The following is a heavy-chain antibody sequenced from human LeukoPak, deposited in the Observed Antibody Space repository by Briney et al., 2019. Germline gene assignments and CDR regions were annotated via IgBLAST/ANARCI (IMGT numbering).Heavy chain of an antibody. CDR2: IRYDGNNK. CDR3: AKGFGGYYYYMDV. Sequence: PGGSLRLSCAASGFIFSTYGMYWVRQARGKGLEWVAFIRYDGNNKYYGDFVKGRFTISRDNSNNTLYLQMNSLRAEDTAVYYCAKGFGGYYYYMDVWGKGTTVTVSS. D-gene: IGHD3-16*01. V-gene: IGHV3-30*02. J-gene: IGHJ6*03. CDR1: GFIFSTYG.